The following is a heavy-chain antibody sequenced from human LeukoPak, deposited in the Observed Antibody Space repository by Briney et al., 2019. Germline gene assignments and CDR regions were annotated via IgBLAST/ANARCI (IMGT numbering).Heavy chain of an antibody. V-gene: IGHV3-21*01. CDR2: INTNSRYM. CDR1: GFTFSSYS. Sequence: GGSLRLSCAASGFTFSSYSMNWVRQAPGKGLEWVSSINTNSRYMYYAGSAKGRFTISRDNAKNSLYLQMNSLRAEDTAIYYCAREGSYCSSTSCYCDFWGQGTLVTVSS. CDR3: AREGSYCSSTSCYCDF. J-gene: IGHJ4*02. D-gene: IGHD2-2*01.